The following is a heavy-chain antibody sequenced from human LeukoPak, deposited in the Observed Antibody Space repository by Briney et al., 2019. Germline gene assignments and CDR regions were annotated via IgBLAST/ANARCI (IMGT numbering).Heavy chain of an antibody. Sequence: PSETLSLTCTVSGGSISSYYWSWIRQPPGKGLEWIGYIYYIGSTNSNPSLKSRVTISVDTSKNQFSLKLSSVTAADTAVYYCARGDCSGGSCYSFWGTRPVGYFDYWGQGTLVTVSS. D-gene: IGHD2-15*01. CDR2: IYYIGST. CDR3: ARGDCSGGSCYSFWGTRPVGYFDY. J-gene: IGHJ4*02. CDR1: GGSISSYY. V-gene: IGHV4-59*08.